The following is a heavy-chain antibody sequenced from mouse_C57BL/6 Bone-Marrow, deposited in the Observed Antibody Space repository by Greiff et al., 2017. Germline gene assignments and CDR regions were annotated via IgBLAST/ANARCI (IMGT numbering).Heavy chain of an antibody. D-gene: IGHD1-1*02. CDR1: GYAFSSSW. CDR2: ISPGDGDT. J-gene: IGHJ3*01. CDR3: ARIWSFAY. V-gene: IGHV1-82*01. Sequence: QVQLQQSGPELVKPGASVKISCKASGYAFSSSWMNWVKQRPGKGLAWIGRISPGDGDTNYNGTFKGKATLTADKSSSTAYMQLSSLTSEDSAVYFCARIWSFAYWGQGTLVTVSA.